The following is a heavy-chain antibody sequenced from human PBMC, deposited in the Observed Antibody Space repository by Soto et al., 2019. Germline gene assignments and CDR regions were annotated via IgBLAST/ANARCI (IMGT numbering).Heavy chain of an antibody. CDR2: INPSGGST. J-gene: IGHJ6*02. CDR3: ARDLRGGSYLNYYYYGMDV. D-gene: IGHD1-26*01. CDR1: GYTFTSYY. V-gene: IGHV1-46*01. Sequence: ASVKVSCKASGYTFTSYYMHWVRQAPGQGLEWMGIINPSGGSTSYAQKFQGRVTMTRDTSTSTVYMELSSLRSEDTAVYYCARDLRGGSYLNYYYYGMDVWGQGTTVTVSS.